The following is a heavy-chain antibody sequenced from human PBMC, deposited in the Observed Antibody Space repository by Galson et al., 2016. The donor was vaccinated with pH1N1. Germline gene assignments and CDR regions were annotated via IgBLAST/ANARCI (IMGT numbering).Heavy chain of an antibody. CDR1: GYGFSNFY. V-gene: IGHV1-2*04. J-gene: IGHJ4*02. CDR2: INPATGVT. D-gene: IGHD5-18*01. CDR3: ARDLRDGSGYSYGAFDL. Sequence: SVKVSCKASGYGFSNFYIHWVRQAPGQAFEWMGWINPATGVTKYAQKFQDWVTMTKDTSITTAFMEVNRLKSDDTAVYYCARDLRDGSGYSYGAFDLWGQGTLVAVSP.